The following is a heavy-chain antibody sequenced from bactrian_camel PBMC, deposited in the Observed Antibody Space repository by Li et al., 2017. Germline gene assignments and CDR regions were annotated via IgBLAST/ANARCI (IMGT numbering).Heavy chain of an antibody. CDR3: AKGLADNEYGPPDRCFGY. Sequence: QLVESGGGSVQAGGSLRISCAASGDTYSGNCMAWFRQAPGKGLEWVSTIATTGAYTYYADSVKGRFTSSRDNAKNTLYLQMNDLKTEDTAMYYCAKGLADNEYGPPDRCFGYWGQGTQVTVS. J-gene: IGHJ6*01. V-gene: IGHV3S1*01. CDR2: IATTGAYT. CDR1: GDTYSGNC. D-gene: IGHD3*01.